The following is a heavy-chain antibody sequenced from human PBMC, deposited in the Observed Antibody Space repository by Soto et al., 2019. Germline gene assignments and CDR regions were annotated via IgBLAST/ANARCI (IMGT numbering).Heavy chain of an antibody. CDR2: ISGSGLT. V-gene: IGHV3-23*01. J-gene: IGHJ1*01. CDR3: AKGPSNSAWLGDFQH. D-gene: IGHD6-19*01. CDR1: GFTFSSYA. Sequence: EVQLLESGGDLVQPGGSLRISCAASGFTFSSYAMSWVRQAPGKGLEWLSAISGSGLTYYADSVKGRLTISRDNSKNTLYLQMISLRADDTDVYYCAKGPSNSAWLGDFQHWGQGTLVNVSS.